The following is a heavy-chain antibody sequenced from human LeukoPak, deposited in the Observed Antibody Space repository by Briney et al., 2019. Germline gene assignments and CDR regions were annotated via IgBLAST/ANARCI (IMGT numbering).Heavy chain of an antibody. CDR1: GFTFNTYT. V-gene: IGHV3-48*04. CDR2: ISSSGSTI. CDR3: AELGITMIGGV. J-gene: IGHJ6*04. D-gene: IGHD3-10*02. Sequence: LPGGSLRLSCAASGFTFNTYTMNWFRQAPGKGLEWVSYISSSGSTIYYADSVKGRFTISRDNAKNSLYLQMNSLRAEDTAVYYCAELGITMIGGVWGKGTTVTISS.